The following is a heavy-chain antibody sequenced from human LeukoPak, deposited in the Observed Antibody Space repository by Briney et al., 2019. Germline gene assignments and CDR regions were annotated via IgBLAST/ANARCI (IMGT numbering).Heavy chain of an antibody. D-gene: IGHD3-22*01. CDR3: AKRVDTDRSDLKAAFDV. V-gene: IGHV4-39*01. CDR2: VLSDGRT. CDR1: GDSIRSDY. J-gene: IGHJ3*01. Sequence: SETLSLTCTVPGDSIRSDYWGWIRQTPRKGLKWIASVLSDGRTFYNPSLKSRLTMSVDTSKKQFSLRLPSVTAADTAIYYCAKRVDTDRSDLKAAFDVWGQGTMVTVSS.